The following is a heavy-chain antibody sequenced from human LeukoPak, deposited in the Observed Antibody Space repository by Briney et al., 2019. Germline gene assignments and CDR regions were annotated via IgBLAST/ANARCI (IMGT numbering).Heavy chain of an antibody. J-gene: IGHJ6*02. CDR1: GGSIGSGGYY. D-gene: IGHD3-10*01. Sequence: SQTLSLTCTVSGGSIGSGGYYWSWIRQHPGKGLEWIGYIYYSGSTYYNPSLKSRVTISVDTSKNQFSLKLSSVTAADTAVYYCARDLGGSGRVNFNYYGMDVWGQGTTVTVSS. CDR3: ARDLGGSGRVNFNYYGMDV. V-gene: IGHV4-31*03. CDR2: IYYSGST.